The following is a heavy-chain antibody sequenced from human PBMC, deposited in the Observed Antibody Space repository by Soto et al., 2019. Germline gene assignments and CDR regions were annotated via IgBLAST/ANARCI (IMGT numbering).Heavy chain of an antibody. J-gene: IGHJ6*02. CDR3: ASSSFSHGMDV. V-gene: IGHV3-11*06. CDR2: ISSSSSYT. CDR1: GFTFSDYY. Sequence: GGSPRLSCAASGFTFSDYYMSWIRQAPGKGLEWVSYISSSSSYTNYADSVKGRFTISRDNAKNSLYLQMNSLRAEDTAVYYCASSSFSHGMDVWGQGTTVTVSS.